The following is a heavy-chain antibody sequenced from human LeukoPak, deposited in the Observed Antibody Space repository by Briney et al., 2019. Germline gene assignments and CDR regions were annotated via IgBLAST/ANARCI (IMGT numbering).Heavy chain of an antibody. CDR3: ARDRNYYGSGSVGGFDY. Sequence: PGGSLRLSCAASGFTFSAYDMSWVRQAPGKGLEWVSSISSSSSYIYYADSVKGRFTISRDNAKNSLYLQMNSLRAEDTAVYYCARDRNYYGSGSVGGFDYWGQGTLVTVSS. CDR2: ISSSSSYI. V-gene: IGHV3-21*01. D-gene: IGHD3-10*01. J-gene: IGHJ4*02. CDR1: GFTFSAYD.